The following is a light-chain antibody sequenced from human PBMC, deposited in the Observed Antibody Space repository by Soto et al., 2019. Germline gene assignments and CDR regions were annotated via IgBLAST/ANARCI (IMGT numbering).Light chain of an antibody. J-gene: IGKJ3*01. CDR1: QSVSSNY. CDR3: QQYGSSPPVT. V-gene: IGKV3-20*01. Sequence: EIVLTQSPGTLSLSPGERATLSCRASQSVSSNYLAWYQQKPGQAPRLIIFGASNRATGIPDRFSGSGSGTDFTLTISRLEPEDFAVYYCQQYGSSPPVTFGPGTKVDIK. CDR2: GAS.